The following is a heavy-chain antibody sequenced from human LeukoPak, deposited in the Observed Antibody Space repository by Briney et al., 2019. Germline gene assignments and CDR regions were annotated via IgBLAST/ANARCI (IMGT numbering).Heavy chain of an antibody. CDR3: AREGVAGTGLDY. CDR2: INPNSGGT. Sequence: ASVKVSCKASGYTFTGYYMHWVRQAPGQGLEWMGWINPNSGGTSYAQKLQGGITMTRDTSTSTVYMELSSLRSEDTAVYYCAREGVAGTGLDYWGQGTLVTVSS. CDR1: GYTFTGYY. J-gene: IGHJ4*02. V-gene: IGHV1-2*02. D-gene: IGHD6-13*01.